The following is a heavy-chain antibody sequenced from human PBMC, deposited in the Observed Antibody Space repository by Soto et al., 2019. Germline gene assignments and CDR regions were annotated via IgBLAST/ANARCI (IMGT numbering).Heavy chain of an antibody. V-gene: IGHV4-30-2*06. Sequence: SETLSLTCIVSGGSITSGGYSWTWIRQSPGKGLEWIGYTYQSGSAYYNPSLKSRVTISVDRSKNQFPLNLTSVTAADTAVYYCARDYYGMDVWGKGTTVTVSS. CDR1: GGSITSGGYS. CDR3: ARDYYGMDV. J-gene: IGHJ6*04. CDR2: TYQSGSA.